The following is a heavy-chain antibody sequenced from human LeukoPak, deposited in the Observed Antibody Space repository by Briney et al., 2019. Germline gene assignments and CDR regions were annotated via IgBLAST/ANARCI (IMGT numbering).Heavy chain of an antibody. V-gene: IGHV1-18*01. J-gene: IGHJ3*02. CDR2: ISASDGHT. CDR3: ARDSGATMIVDDAFDI. CDR1: GYTFINYG. Sequence: GASVKVSCKASGYTFINYGFSWVRQAPGQGLEWMGWISASDGHTNNAQKFQGRLTMTTDTSTSTAYMELRSLRSDDTAVYYCARDSGATMIVDDAFDIWGQGTMVTVPS. D-gene: IGHD3-22*01.